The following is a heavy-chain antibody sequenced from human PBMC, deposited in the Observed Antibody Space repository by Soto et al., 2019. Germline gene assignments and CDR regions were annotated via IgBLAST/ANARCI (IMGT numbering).Heavy chain of an antibody. CDR3: ATYGNYDFWSGYYYFDY. CDR2: IYYSGST. CDR1: GGSISSYY. J-gene: IGHJ4*01. V-gene: IGHV4-59*08. D-gene: IGHD3-3*01. Sequence: PSETLSLTCTVSGGSISSYYWSWIRQPPGKGLEWIGYIYYSGSTNYNPSLKSRVTISVDTSKNQFSLKLSSVTAADTAVYYCATYGNYDFWSGYYYFDYWGHGTLVTVSS.